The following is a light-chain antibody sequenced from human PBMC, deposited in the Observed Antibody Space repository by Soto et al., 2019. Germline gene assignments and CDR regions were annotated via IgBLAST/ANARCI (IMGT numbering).Light chain of an antibody. CDR1: SSNIGSNS. J-gene: IGLJ3*02. CDR2: SDD. Sequence: QSVLTQPPSASGTPGQTVTISCSGSSSNIGSNSVNWYQQLPGAAPSLLIYSDDQRPSGVPDRFSGSKSGTSASLVISGLRSEDEADYYCVAWDDNLSARVFGGGTKVTVL. V-gene: IGLV1-47*02. CDR3: VAWDDNLSARV.